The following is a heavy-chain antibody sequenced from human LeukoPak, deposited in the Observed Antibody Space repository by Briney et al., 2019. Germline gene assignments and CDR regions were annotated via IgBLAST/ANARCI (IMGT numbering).Heavy chain of an antibody. CDR2: IIPIFGTA. CDR3: ARDGTTNPQSIDY. CDR1: GGTFSSYA. Sequence: ASVKVSCKASGGTFSSYAISWVRQAPGQGLGWMGGIIPIFGTANYAQKFQGRVTITADESTSTAYMELSSLRSEDTAVYYCARDGTTNPQSIDYWGQGTLVTVSS. V-gene: IGHV1-69*13. J-gene: IGHJ4*02. D-gene: IGHD4-11*01.